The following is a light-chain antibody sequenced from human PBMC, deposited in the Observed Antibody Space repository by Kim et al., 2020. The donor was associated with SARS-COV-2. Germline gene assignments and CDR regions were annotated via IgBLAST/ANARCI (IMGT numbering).Light chain of an antibody. CDR2: DAS. Sequence: LSPGEGATLPGRASRSVSSYLTWYQQKPGQAPRLFIYDASKRATGIPPRFSGSGSGTDFTLTISSLEPEDFAVYYCQQRSNWPATFGQGTRLEIK. CDR1: RSVSSY. J-gene: IGKJ5*01. V-gene: IGKV3-11*01. CDR3: QQRSNWPAT.